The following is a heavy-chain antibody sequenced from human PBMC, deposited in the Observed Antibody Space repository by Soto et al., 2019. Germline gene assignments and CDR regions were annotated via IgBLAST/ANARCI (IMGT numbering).Heavy chain of an antibody. Sequence: PVGSLRLSCAASGFTFSDYYMSWIRQAQGKGLEWVSYISSSGSTIYYADSVKGRFTISRDNAKNSLYLQMNSLRAEDTAVYYCARAATSLYYYYGMDVWGQGTTVTVSS. CDR3: ARAATSLYYYYGMDV. V-gene: IGHV3-11*01. J-gene: IGHJ6*02. CDR1: GFTFSDYY. CDR2: ISSSGSTI.